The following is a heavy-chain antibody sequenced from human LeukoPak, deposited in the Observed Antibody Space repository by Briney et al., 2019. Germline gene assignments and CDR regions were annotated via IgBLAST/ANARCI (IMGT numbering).Heavy chain of an antibody. D-gene: IGHD3-3*01. V-gene: IGHV3-11*01. CDR2: ISSSGSTI. Sequence: GGSLRLSCAASGFTFSDYYMSWIRQAPGKGLEWVSYISSSGSTIYYADSVKGRFTISRDDAKNSLYLQMNSLRAEDTAVYYCARSVFWHGNAFDIWGQGTMVTVSS. CDR3: ARSVFWHGNAFDI. J-gene: IGHJ3*02. CDR1: GFTFSDYY.